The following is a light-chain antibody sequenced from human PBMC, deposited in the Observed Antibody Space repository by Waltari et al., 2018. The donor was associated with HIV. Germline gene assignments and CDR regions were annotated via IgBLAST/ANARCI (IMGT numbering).Light chain of an antibody. J-gene: IGKJ1*01. CDR2: WAS. V-gene: IGKV4-1*01. CDR3: QQYYTLPPT. CDR1: QSVLYSSHNKNY. Sequence: DIVMTQSPDSLAVSLGERATINCRSSQSVLYSSHNKNYLAWYQQKPGQPPKLLISWASTRESGVPDRFSGTESGTDFTLTISSLQAEDVAVYYCQQYYTLPPTFGQGTKVEIK.